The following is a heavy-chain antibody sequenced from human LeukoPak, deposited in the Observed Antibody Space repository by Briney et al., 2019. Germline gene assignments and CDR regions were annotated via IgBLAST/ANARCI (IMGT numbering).Heavy chain of an antibody. CDR3: AREAWGRDGYNYHYYYYYMDV. D-gene: IGHD5-24*01. CDR1: GGSISSSSYY. Sequence: SETLSLTCTVSGGSISSSSYYWGWIRQPPGKGLEWIGSIYYSGSTYYNPSLKSRVTISVDTSKNQFSLKLSSVTAADTAVYYCAREAWGRDGYNYHYYYYYMDVWGKGTTVTISS. J-gene: IGHJ6*03. V-gene: IGHV4-39*07. CDR2: IYYSGST.